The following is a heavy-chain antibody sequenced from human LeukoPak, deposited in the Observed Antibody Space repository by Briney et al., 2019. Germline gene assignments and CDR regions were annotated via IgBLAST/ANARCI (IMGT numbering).Heavy chain of an antibody. Sequence: GASVKVSCKASGYTFTGYYMHWVRQAPGQGLEWMGWINPNSGGTNYAQKFQGRVTMTRDTSISTAYMELSRLRSDDTAVYYCARDAQLLLWFGELTYYYYYYMDVWGKGTTVTVSS. V-gene: IGHV1-2*02. CDR2: INPNSGGT. D-gene: IGHD3-10*01. CDR1: GYTFTGYY. J-gene: IGHJ6*03. CDR3: ARDAQLLLWFGELTYYYYYYMDV.